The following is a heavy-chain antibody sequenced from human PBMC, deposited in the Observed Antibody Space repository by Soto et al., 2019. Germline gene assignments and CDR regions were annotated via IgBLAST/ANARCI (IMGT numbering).Heavy chain of an antibody. CDR1: GGTFSTYI. Sequence: ASVKVSCKASGGTFSTYIISWVRQAPGQGLEWMGGIIPIFGTANYAQKFQGRVTITADESTSTVYMELSSLRSEDTAVYYCAREAKYYYDSSGSAFDFWGQGTLVTVSS. CDR3: AREAKYYYDSSGSAFDF. D-gene: IGHD3-22*01. CDR2: IIPIFGTA. V-gene: IGHV1-69*13. J-gene: IGHJ4*02.